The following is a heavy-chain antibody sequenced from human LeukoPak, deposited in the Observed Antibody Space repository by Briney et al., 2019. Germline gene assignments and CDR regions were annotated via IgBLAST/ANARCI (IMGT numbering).Heavy chain of an antibody. Sequence: KPGGSLTLSCAASGFTFSSYTMNWVRQAPGKGLEWVSSIISSSSYIYYADPVKGQFTISRDNAKNSLYLQMNSLRAEDTAVYYCARDTYDILTGYYKWAFDIWGQGTMVTVSS. J-gene: IGHJ3*02. CDR2: IISSSSYI. V-gene: IGHV3-21*06. D-gene: IGHD3-9*01. CDR3: ARDTYDILTGYYKWAFDI. CDR1: GFTFSSYT.